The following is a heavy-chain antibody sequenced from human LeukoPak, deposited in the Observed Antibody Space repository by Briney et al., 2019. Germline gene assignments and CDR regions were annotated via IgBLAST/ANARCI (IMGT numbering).Heavy chain of an antibody. V-gene: IGHV4-38-2*02. J-gene: IGHJ4*02. D-gene: IGHD5-24*01. CDR1: GYSISSGYY. Sequence: SETLSLTCTVSGYSISSGYYWGWIRQPPGEGLEWIGSIYHSGSTYYNPSLKSRVTISVDTSKNQFSLKLSSVTAADTAVYYCARGRRDGYNWAYWGQGTLVTVSS. CDR3: ARGRRDGYNWAY. CDR2: IYHSGST.